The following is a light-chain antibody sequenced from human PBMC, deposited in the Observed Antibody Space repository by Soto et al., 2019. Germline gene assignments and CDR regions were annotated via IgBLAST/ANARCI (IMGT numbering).Light chain of an antibody. J-gene: IGLJ2*01. CDR2: DVS. V-gene: IGLV2-14*03. Sequence: QSALTQPASVSGSPGQSITISCTGTSSDVGAYDYVSWYQQHPGKAPKLMIYDVSNRPSGVSNRFSASKSGNTASLTISGLQADDEAAYYCSSYTSTFSVVFGGGTKLHRP. CDR1: SSDVGAYDY. CDR3: SSYTSTFSVV.